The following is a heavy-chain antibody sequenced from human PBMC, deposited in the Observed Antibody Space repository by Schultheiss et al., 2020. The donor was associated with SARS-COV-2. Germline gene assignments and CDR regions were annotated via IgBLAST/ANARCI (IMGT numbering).Heavy chain of an antibody. CDR2: IKHDGSAK. CDR3: AKMAYSSSWDDYYYGMDV. V-gene: IGHV3-7*01. D-gene: IGHD6-13*01. Sequence: GGSLRLSCVASGFTFSNFWMTWVRQAPGKGPEWVANIKHDGSAKYYVDSVKGRFTISRDNSKNTLYLQMNSLRAEDTAVYYCAKMAYSSSWDDYYYGMDVWGQGTTVTVSS. J-gene: IGHJ6*02. CDR1: GFTFSNFW.